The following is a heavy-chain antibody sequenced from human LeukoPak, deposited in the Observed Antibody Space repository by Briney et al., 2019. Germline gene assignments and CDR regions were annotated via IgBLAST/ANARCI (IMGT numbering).Heavy chain of an antibody. CDR3: ARDRYTYGEIDY. Sequence: ASVKVSCKASGYTFTGHYMHWVRQAPGQGLEWMGWINPDRGDTKYAQKFQGRVTMTRDTSISTAYMELNRLTSDDTAVYYCARDRYTYGEIDYWGQGTLVTVSS. V-gene: IGHV1-2*02. CDR1: GYTFTGHY. D-gene: IGHD5-18*01. J-gene: IGHJ4*02. CDR2: INPDRGDT.